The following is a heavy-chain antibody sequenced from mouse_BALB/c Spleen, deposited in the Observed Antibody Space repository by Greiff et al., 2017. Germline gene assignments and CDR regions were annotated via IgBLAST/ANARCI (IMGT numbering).Heavy chain of an antibody. CDR2: IDPENGDT. CDR1: GFNINDYY. J-gene: IGHJ3*01. CDR3: NARGLRAGGDD. Sequence: VQLKESGAELVRSGASVKLSCTASGFNINDYYMHWVKQRPEQGLEWIGWIDPENGDTEYAPKFQGKATMTADTSSNTAYLQLSSLTSEDTAVYYCNARGLRAGGDDWGQGTLVTVSA. V-gene: IGHV14-4*02. D-gene: IGHD2-4*01.